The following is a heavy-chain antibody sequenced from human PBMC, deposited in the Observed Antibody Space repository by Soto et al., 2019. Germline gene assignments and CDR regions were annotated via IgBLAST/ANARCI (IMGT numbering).Heavy chain of an antibody. Sequence: QVQLVESGGGVVQPGGSLRLSCAPSGFTFRAYGMHWVRQAPGKGLEWVAVISYDAKNEYYADSVKGRFSISRDSSKNTLYLQMNSLRAEDTAVYYCAKDLVAFTTGRRSPFGSWGQGTLVTVSS. CDR2: ISYDAKNE. D-gene: IGHD1-1*01. V-gene: IGHV3-30*18. CDR3: AKDLVAFTTGRRSPFGS. CDR1: GFTFRAYG. J-gene: IGHJ4*02.